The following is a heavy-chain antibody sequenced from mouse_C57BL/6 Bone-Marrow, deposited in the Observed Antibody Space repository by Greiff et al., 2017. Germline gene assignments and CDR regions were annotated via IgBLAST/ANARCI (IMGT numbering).Heavy chain of an antibody. Sequence: VQVVESGAELVRPGASVTLSCTASGYTFTDYEMHWVKQTPVHGLEWIGALDPETGGTAYNQKFKGKAILTADKSSSTAYMELRSLTSEDSAVYYCTSPYGAMDYWGQGTSVTVSS. V-gene: IGHV1-15*01. CDR3: TSPYGAMDY. CDR1: GYTFTDYE. CDR2: LDPETGGT. D-gene: IGHD1-1*01. J-gene: IGHJ4*01.